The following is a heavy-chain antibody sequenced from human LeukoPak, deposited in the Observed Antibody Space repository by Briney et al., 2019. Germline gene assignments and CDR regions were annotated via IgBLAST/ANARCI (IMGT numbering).Heavy chain of an antibody. CDR2: IYHSGST. CDR1: GGSISSGGYS. CDR3: AVRTMIVAGLVDY. D-gene: IGHD3-22*01. Sequence: SETLSLTCAVSGGSISSGGYSWSWIRQPPGKGLEWIGYIYHSGSTYYNPSLKSRVTISVDRSKNQFSLKLSSVTAADTAVYYCAVRTMIVAGLVDYWGQGTLVTVSS. V-gene: IGHV4-30-2*01. J-gene: IGHJ4*02.